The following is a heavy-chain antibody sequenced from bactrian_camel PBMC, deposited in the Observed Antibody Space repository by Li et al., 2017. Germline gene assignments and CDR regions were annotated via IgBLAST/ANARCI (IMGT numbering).Heavy chain of an antibody. CDR1: GYTKGNWC. CDR2: IYTGDNSA. J-gene: IGHJ4*01. CDR3: AADPRGGYCYPTATFFKD. D-gene: IGHD2*01. Sequence: QVQLVESGGGSAQAGGSLRLSCSASGYTKGNWCVGWFRQGPGIQRLREGIATIYTGDNSAAYADSVKGRFTISQENANDTVYLQMDNLKPEDSGMYYCAADPRGGYCYPTATFFKDWGQGTQVTVS. V-gene: IGHV3S63*01.